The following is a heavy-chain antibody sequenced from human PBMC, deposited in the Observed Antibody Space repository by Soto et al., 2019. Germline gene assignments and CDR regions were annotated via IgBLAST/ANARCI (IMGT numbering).Heavy chain of an antibody. J-gene: IGHJ4*02. CDR1: GVSISNTSYY. V-gene: IGHV4-39*01. CDR3: ARHGSY. CDR2: IYFSGST. Sequence: SETLSLTCSVSGVSISNTSYYWGWIRQPPGKGLEWVGTIYFSGSTFYNPSLKSRVTISIDTSKNQSSLRLSSVTAADTAVYYCARHGSYWGQGTLVTVLL.